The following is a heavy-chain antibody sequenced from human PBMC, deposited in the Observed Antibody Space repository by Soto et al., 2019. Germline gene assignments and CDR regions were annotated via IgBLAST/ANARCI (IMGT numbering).Heavy chain of an antibody. D-gene: IGHD1-1*01. CDR2: IKEDGSEK. V-gene: IGHV3-7*05. CDR3: ARTTAFET. CDR1: GFTFSNYW. Sequence: PGGSLRLSCAASGFTFSNYWMSWVRQAPGKGLEWVANIKEDGSEKNYVDSVKGRFTISRDNAKNSLYLQMNSLRAEDTAVYYCARTTAFETWGQGTMVTVSS. J-gene: IGHJ3*02.